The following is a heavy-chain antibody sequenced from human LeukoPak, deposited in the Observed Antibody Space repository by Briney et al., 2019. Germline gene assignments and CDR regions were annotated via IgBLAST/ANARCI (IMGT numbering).Heavy chain of an antibody. CDR2: ISPSSDYI. D-gene: IGHD3-10*01. CDR3: ARVTGYYFDS. J-gene: IGHJ4*02. CDR1: GFTFSSYN. Sequence: GRTLRLSCAASGFTFSSYNINWVRQPPGKGLEWVSSISPSSDYIYYTDSVKGRFTISRDNAKNSLYLQLNSLRAEDTAVYYCARVTGYYFDSWGQGTLVTVSS. V-gene: IGHV3-21*01.